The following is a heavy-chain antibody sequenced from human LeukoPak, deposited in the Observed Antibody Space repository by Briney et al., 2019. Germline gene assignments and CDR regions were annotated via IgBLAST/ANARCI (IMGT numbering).Heavy chain of an antibody. J-gene: IGHJ4*02. CDR2: IIPIFGTA. CDR1: GGTFSSYA. CDR3: ARAMLRSTYYYDSSGYYYGDYFDY. V-gene: IGHV1-69*13. D-gene: IGHD3-22*01. Sequence: ASVKVSCKASGGTFSSYAISWVRQAPGQGLEWIGGIIPIFGTAIYAQKFQGRVTITADESTSTAYMELSSLRSEDTAVYYCARAMLRSTYYYDSSGYYYGDYFDYWGQGTLVTVS.